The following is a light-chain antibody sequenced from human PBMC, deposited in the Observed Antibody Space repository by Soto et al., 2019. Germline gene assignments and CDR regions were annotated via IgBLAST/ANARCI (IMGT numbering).Light chain of an antibody. CDR2: GAS. CDR3: QQYGSSPWT. Sequence: ENVLTQSPGTLSLSPGERATLSCRASLSVGSSYLAWYQQKPGQAPRLLIYGASSRATGIPDRFSGSGSGTDFTLTISRLEPEDFAVYYCQQYGSSPWTFGQGTKVEIK. V-gene: IGKV3-20*01. CDR1: LSVGSSY. J-gene: IGKJ1*01.